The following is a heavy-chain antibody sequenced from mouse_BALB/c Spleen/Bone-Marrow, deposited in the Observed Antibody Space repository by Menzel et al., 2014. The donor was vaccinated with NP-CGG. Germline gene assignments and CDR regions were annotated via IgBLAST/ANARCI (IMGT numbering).Heavy chain of an antibody. V-gene: IGHV1S137*01. CDR3: AREAGPWYFDV. Sequence: QVQLQQSGAELVRPGVSVKISRKGSGYTFTDYAMYWVKQSHAKSLEWIGIISTYYGDASYNQKFKGKATMTVDKSSSTAYMELARLTSEDSAIYYCAREAGPWYFDVWGAGTTVTVSS. CDR2: ISTYYGDA. CDR1: GYTFTDYA. J-gene: IGHJ1*01.